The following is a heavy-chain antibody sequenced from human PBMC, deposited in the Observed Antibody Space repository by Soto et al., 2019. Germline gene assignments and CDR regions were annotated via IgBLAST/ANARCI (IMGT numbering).Heavy chain of an antibody. CDR1: GDSVSSNSAT. V-gene: IGHV6-1*01. Sequence: SQTLSLTCAISGDSVSSNSATWNWVRQSPSRGLEWLGRTYYRSKWYSDYAVSVNGRIIINPDTSKNQLSLHLNSVTPEDTAVYFCARAAYSGSYQGYFDYWGQGTLVTVSS. CDR2: TYYRSKWYS. CDR3: ARAAYSGSYQGYFDY. J-gene: IGHJ4*02. D-gene: IGHD1-26*01.